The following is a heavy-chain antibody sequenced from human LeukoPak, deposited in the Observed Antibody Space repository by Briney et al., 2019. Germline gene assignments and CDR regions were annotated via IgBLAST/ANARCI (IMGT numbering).Heavy chain of an antibody. CDR3: AKDLGYCGDVCYSGFGY. J-gene: IGHJ4*02. D-gene: IGHD2-21*02. CDR2: ISGSGDNT. V-gene: IGHV3-23*01. Sequence: PGGSLRLSCAASGFTFSRYSMSWVRQAPGKGLEWVSGISGSGDNTYYADSVRGRFTISRDNSKSTLYLQMKSLRAEDSALYYCAKDLGYCGDVCYSGFGYWGQGTLVTVSS. CDR1: GFTFSRYS.